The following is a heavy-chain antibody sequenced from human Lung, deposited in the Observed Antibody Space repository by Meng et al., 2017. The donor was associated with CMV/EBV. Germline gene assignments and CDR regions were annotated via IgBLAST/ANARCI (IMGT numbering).Heavy chain of an antibody. CDR3: ARADYANYGFWSGFPAF. Sequence: GGXXKLSCVASGFMFSSYSLHWVRQAPGKGLEWVAVTSYDGSKKEYANSVKGRFTVSSDNSKNTLYLQMNTLRADDTAVYYCARADYANYGFWSGFPAFWGQGXRVTVSS. D-gene: IGHD3-3*01. V-gene: IGHV3-30*04. J-gene: IGHJ4*02. CDR1: GFMFSSYS. CDR2: TSYDGSKK.